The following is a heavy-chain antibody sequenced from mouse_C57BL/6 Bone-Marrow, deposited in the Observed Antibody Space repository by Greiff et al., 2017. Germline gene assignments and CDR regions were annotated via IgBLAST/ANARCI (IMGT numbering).Heavy chain of an antibody. J-gene: IGHJ3*01. V-gene: IGHV1-18*01. D-gene: IGHD1-1*01. CDR1: GYTFTDYN. CDR2: INPNNGGT. Sequence: EVQLQQSGPELVKPGASVKIPCKASGYTFTDYNMDWVKQSHGKSLEWIGDINPNNGGTIYNQKFKGKATLTVDKSSSTAYMELRSLTSEDTAVYYCARGNLITTVPAWFAYWGQGTLVTVSA. CDR3: ARGNLITTVPAWFAY.